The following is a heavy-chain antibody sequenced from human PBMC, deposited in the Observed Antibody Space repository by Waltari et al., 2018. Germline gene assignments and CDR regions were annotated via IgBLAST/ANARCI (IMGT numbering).Heavy chain of an antibody. CDR1: GFTFSSYS. D-gene: IGHD1-26*01. V-gene: IGHV3-48*04. CDR3: AREIGIGAFDI. J-gene: IGHJ3*02. CDR2: ISSSSSTI. Sequence: EVQLVESGGGLVQPGGSLRLSCAASGFTFSSYSMNWVRQAPGKGLEWVSYISSSSSTIYYADSVKGRFTSSRDNAKNSLYLQMNSLRAEDTAVYYCAREIGIGAFDIWGQGTMVTVSS.